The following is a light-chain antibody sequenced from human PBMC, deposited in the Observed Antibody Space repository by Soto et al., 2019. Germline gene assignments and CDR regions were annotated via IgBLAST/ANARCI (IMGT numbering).Light chain of an antibody. CDR2: AAS. CDR1: QSVSATY. Sequence: EIVLTQSPGTLSLSPGESATLSCRATQSVSATYLVWYQQKPGQAPRLLIYAASSRATDIPDRFSGSGSGTDFTLAISRLEPEDFAVYWCQHYGTSTRTFGQGTKVEIK. CDR3: QHYGTSTRT. J-gene: IGKJ1*01. V-gene: IGKV3-20*01.